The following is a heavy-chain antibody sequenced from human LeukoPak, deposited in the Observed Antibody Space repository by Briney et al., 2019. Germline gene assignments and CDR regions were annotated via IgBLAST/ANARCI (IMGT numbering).Heavy chain of an antibody. CDR2: FYYSGST. Sequence: PSETLSLTCSVSGGSISSYFWSWIRQPPGKGLEWIGHFYYSGSTNYNPSLKSRVTIALDTSKSQFSLKLSSVTAADTAVYYCARDRNGGSGSAYYYYYMYVWGKGATVT. CDR1: GGSISSYF. D-gene: IGHD3-10*01. V-gene: IGHV4-59*01. CDR3: ARDRNGGSGSAYYYYYMYV. J-gene: IGHJ6*03.